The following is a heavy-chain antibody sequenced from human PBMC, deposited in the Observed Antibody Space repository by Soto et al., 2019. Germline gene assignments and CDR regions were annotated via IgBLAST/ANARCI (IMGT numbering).Heavy chain of an antibody. V-gene: IGHV4-4*02. Sequence: PSETLSLTCAVSGGSISSSNWWSWVRQPPGKGLEWIGEIYHSGSTNYNPSLKSRVTISVDKSKNQFSLKLSSVTAADTAVYYCARGLDSSGWYALDYWGQGTLVTVSS. CDR3: ARGLDSSGWYALDY. CDR2: IYHSGST. J-gene: IGHJ4*02. D-gene: IGHD6-19*01. CDR1: GGSISSSNW.